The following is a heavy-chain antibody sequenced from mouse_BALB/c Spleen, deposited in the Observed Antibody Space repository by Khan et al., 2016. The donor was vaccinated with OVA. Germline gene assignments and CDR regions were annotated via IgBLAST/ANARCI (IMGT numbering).Heavy chain of an antibody. V-gene: IGHV9-3-1*01. CDR3: ATTLYGSGFDYAMDY. D-gene: IGHD1-1*01. CDR2: INTYTGEP. CDR1: GYIFTNYG. Sequence: QIQLVQSGPELKKPGETVKISCKASGYIFTNYGMTWVKQAPGKGLKWMGWINTYTGEPTYADDFKGRFAFSLETSANTAHLQINNLKNEDTATXFCATTLYGSGFDYAMDYWGQGTSVTVSS. J-gene: IGHJ4*01.